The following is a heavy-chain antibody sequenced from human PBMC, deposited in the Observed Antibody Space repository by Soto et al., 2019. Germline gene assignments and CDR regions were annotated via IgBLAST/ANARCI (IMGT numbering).Heavy chain of an antibody. CDR1: GYTFTSYY. D-gene: IGHD3-3*01. CDR2: INPSGGST. Sequence: ASVKVSCKASGYTFTSYYMHWVQQAPGQGLEWMGIINPSGGSTSYAQKFQGRVTMTRDTSTSTVYMELSSLRSEDTAVYYCARVRSIFGVVINRDDYWGQGTLVTVSS. V-gene: IGHV1-46*03. CDR3: ARVRSIFGVVINRDDY. J-gene: IGHJ4*02.